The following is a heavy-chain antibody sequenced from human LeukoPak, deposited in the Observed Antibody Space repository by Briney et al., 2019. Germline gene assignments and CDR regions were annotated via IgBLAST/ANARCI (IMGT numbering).Heavy chain of an antibody. Sequence: GGSLRFSCAASGFTFSSYSMNWVRQAPGKGLEWVSSISSSSSYIYYADSVKGRFTISRDNAKNSLYLQMNSLRAEDTAVYYCARVGGGSSGFDYWGQGTLVTVSS. CDR3: ARVGGGSSGFDY. CDR1: GFTFSSYS. J-gene: IGHJ4*02. V-gene: IGHV3-21*01. D-gene: IGHD6-19*01. CDR2: ISSSSSYI.